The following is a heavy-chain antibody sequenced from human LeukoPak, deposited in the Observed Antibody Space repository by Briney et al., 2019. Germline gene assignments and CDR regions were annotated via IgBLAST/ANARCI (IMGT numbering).Heavy chain of an antibody. Sequence: PGGSLRLSCAAPGFTFSSYSMNWVRQAPGKGLEWVSSISSSSSYIYYADSVKGRFTISRDNAKNSLYLQMNSLRAEDTAVYYCTIHGQDGAFDIWGQGTMVTVSS. D-gene: IGHD2-15*01. V-gene: IGHV3-21*01. CDR1: GFTFSSYS. J-gene: IGHJ3*02. CDR2: ISSSSSYI. CDR3: TIHGQDGAFDI.